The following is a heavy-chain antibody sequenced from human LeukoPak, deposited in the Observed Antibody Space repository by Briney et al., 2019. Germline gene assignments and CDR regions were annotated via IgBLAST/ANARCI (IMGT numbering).Heavy chain of an antibody. J-gene: IGHJ3*02. CDR2: INNDGSTT. CDR3: TRGSDDSGAYVQIAI. V-gene: IGHV3-74*01. Sequence: GGSLRLSCAASGFTFGSYWMHWVRQAPGKGLVWVSRINNDGSTTNYADSVKGRFTISRDNAKNTLYLQMNSLRAEDTAVYYCTRGSDDSGAYVQIAIREQALIVTVSS. D-gene: IGHD4-17*01. CDR1: GFTFGSYW.